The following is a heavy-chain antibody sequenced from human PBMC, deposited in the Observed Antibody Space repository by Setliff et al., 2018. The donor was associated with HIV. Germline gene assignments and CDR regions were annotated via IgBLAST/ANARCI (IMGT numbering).Heavy chain of an antibody. V-gene: IGHV1-69*13. D-gene: IGHD5-12*01. Sequence: SVKVSCKASGGSFSSFTISWVRQAPGQGLEWMGGIIPALGTANYAQKFQGRVTMTADESTSTVYMELSSLRSEDTAIYYCAKDAGYSGSSWNYWGQGTLVTVSS. J-gene: IGHJ4*02. CDR1: GGSFSSFT. CDR2: IIPALGTA. CDR3: AKDAGYSGSSWNY.